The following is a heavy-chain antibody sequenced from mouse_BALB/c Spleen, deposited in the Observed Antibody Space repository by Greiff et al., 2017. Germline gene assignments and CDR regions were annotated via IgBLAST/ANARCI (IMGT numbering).Heavy chain of an antibody. CDR3: ARDHYGNLYAMDY. Sequence: VKVVESGPGLVAPSQSLSITCTVSGFSLTSYGVHWVRQPPGKGLEWLGVIWAGGSTNYNSALMSRLSISKDNSKSQVFLKMNSLQTDDTAMYYCARDHYGNLYAMDYWGQGTSVTVSS. CDR2: IWAGGST. D-gene: IGHD2-1*01. J-gene: IGHJ4*01. CDR1: GFSLTSYG. V-gene: IGHV2-9*02.